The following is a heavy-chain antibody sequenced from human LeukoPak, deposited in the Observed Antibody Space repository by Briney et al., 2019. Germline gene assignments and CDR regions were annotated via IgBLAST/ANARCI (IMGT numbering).Heavy chain of an antibody. Sequence: GGSLRLSCAASGFTFSSYSMNWVRQAPGKGLEWVSSISSSSSYIYYADSVKGRFTISRDNSKNTLYLQMNSLRAEDTAVYYCARDRPGISVAGALGFWGQGTLVTVSS. CDR1: GFTFSSYS. D-gene: IGHD6-19*01. V-gene: IGHV3-21*01. CDR3: ARDRPGISVAGALGF. CDR2: ISSSSSYI. J-gene: IGHJ4*02.